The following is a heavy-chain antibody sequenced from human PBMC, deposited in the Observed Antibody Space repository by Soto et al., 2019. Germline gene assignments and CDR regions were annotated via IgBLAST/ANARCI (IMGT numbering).Heavy chain of an antibody. Sequence: TLSLTCSVSGGSIRSGDDYWSWIRQHPGKGLEWIGYIYYIRNTYYNPSLKSRVTISLDTSKNQFYLKLSSVTAADTAVYYCERGSGGHYFDSSGYFAFDIWGQGTMVTVSS. CDR2: IYYIRNT. CDR3: ERGSGGHYFDSSGYFAFDI. D-gene: IGHD3-22*01. CDR1: GGSIRSGDDY. V-gene: IGHV4-31*03. J-gene: IGHJ3*02.